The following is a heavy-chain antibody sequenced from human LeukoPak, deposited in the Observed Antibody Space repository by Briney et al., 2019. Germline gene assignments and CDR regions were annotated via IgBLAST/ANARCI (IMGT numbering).Heavy chain of an antibody. J-gene: IGHJ4*02. Sequence: PSETLSLTCTVSGGSISSSTYYWGWIRQPPGKGLEWIGSISYSGNIYYNPSLKSRVTISVDTSKNQFSLKLSSVTAADTAVYYCARQRRLELPDYWGQGTLVTVSS. V-gene: IGHV4-39*01. CDR1: GGSISSSTYY. CDR2: ISYSGNI. D-gene: IGHD3-16*01. CDR3: ARQRRLELPDY.